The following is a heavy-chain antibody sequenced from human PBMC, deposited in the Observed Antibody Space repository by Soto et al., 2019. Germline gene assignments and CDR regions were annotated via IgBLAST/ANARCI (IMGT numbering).Heavy chain of an antibody. Sequence: QLQLQESGPGLVKPSETLSLTCTVSGGSISSSSYYWDWIRQPPGKGLEWIGSIYYSGSTYYNPSLKSRVTISVDTSKNQFSLKLSSVTAADTAVYYCARRGNSNYNWFDPWGQGTLVTVSS. D-gene: IGHD4-4*01. J-gene: IGHJ5*02. V-gene: IGHV4-39*01. CDR2: IYYSGST. CDR1: GGSISSSSYY. CDR3: ARRGNSNYNWFDP.